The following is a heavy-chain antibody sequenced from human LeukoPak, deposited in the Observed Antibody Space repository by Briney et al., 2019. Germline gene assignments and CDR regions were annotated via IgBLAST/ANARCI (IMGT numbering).Heavy chain of an antibody. V-gene: IGHV3-20*04. CDR2: INWNGGST. Sequence: GGSLRLSCAASGFTFDVYGMSWVRQAPGKGLEWVSGINWNGGSTGYADSVKGRFTISRDNAKNSLYLQMNSLRAEDTAVYYCAKDGSRAWDIGFQHWGQGTLVTVSS. J-gene: IGHJ1*01. D-gene: IGHD2-15*01. CDR3: AKDGSRAWDIGFQH. CDR1: GFTFDVYG.